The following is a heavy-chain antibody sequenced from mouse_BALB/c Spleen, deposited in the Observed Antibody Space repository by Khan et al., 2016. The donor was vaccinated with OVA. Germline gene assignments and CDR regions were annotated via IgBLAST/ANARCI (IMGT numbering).Heavy chain of an antibody. J-gene: IGHJ1*01. CDR1: GYSITSDYA. CDR2: ISSSGTT. CDR3: ARRSV. V-gene: IGHV3-2*02. Sequence: EVQLQESGPGLVKPSQSLSLTCTVTGYSITSDYAWNWIRQFPGNKLEWMGSISSSGTTIYNPSLKSRISITRDTSKNQFFLQLNSVTTEDTATYYCARRSVWGAGTTVTVSS.